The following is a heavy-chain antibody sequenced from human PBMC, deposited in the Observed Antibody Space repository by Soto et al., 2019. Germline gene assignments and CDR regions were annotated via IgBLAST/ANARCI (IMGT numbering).Heavy chain of an antibody. V-gene: IGHV3-72*01. CDR2: IKNKAYSYTT. D-gene: IGHD1-7*01. Sequence: GGSLRLSCAASGFTFSEQYMDWVRQAPGKGLEWVGRIKNKAYSYTTDYAASVRGRFSISRDDSKNSLYLQMNSLRTEDTALYFCARVALNHWNSYFQFLDVWGPGTPVPVSS. CDR3: ARVALNHWNSYFQFLDV. CDR1: GFTFSEQY. J-gene: IGHJ6*02.